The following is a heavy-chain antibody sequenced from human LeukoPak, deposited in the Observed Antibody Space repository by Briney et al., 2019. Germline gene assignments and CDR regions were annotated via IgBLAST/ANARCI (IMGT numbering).Heavy chain of an antibody. CDR1: GYTFTGYY. V-gene: IGHV1-2*02. CDR2: INPNSGGT. J-gene: IGHJ4*02. Sequence: APVKVSCKASGYTFTGYYMHWVRQAPGQGLEWMGWINPNSGGTNYAQKFQGRVTMTRDTSISTAYMELSRLRSDDTAVYYCARGRDTSERTPPLAYWGQGTLVTVSS. CDR3: ARGRDTSERTPPLAY. D-gene: IGHD1-1*01.